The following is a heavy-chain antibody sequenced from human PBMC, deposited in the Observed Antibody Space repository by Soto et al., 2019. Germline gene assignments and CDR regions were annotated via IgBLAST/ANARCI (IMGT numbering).Heavy chain of an antibody. Sequence: ESGGALVQPGRSLRLSCAASGFTFDDYAMYWVRQVLGKGLEWVSSISWNSGNIGYADSVKGRFTTSRDNAENSLYLQMNSLRPEATALYYCVRSKGGYSYGTPFDYWGQGTLVTVSS. CDR1: GFTFDDYA. J-gene: IGHJ4*02. V-gene: IGHV3-9*01. CDR3: VRSKGGYSYGTPFDY. CDR2: ISWNSGNI. D-gene: IGHD5-18*01.